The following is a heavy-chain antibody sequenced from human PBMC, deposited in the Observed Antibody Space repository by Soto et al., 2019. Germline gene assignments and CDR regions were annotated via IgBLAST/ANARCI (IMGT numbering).Heavy chain of an antibody. D-gene: IGHD5-12*01. CDR3: ASPEASGYVNDAFDI. V-gene: IGHV1-18*01. Sequence: GASVKVSCKASGYTFTSYGISWVRQAPGQGLEWMGWISAYNGNTNYAQKLQGRVTMTTDTSTSTAYMELRSLRSDDTAVYYCASPEASGYVNDAFDIWGQGTMVTVSS. CDR1: GYTFTSYG. J-gene: IGHJ3*02. CDR2: ISAYNGNT.